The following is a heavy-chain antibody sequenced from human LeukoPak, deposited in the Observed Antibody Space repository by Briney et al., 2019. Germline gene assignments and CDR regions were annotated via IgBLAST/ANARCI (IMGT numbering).Heavy chain of an antibody. CDR1: GGTFSSYA. Sequence: GASVKVSCKASGGTFSSYAISWVRQAPGQGLEWMGGIIPIFGTANYAQKFQGRVTITADESTSTAYMELSSLRSEDTAVYYCARAWVDILDYGSGFFDYWGQGTLVTVSS. V-gene: IGHV1-69*13. CDR2: IIPIFGTA. D-gene: IGHD3-10*01. CDR3: ARAWVDILDYGSGFFDY. J-gene: IGHJ4*02.